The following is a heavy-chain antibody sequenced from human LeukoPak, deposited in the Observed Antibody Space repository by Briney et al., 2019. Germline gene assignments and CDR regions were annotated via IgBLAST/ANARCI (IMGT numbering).Heavy chain of an antibody. J-gene: IGHJ6*02. Sequence: SETLSLTRTVSGGLISGYYWSWIRQPPGKGLEWIGYIYYSGSTKYNPSLKSRVTISVDTSKNQFSLKLTSVTAADTAEYYCARAPPSAAGYYYGMDVWGQGTTVTVSS. CDR3: ARAPPSAAGYYYGMDV. D-gene: IGHD6-13*01. CDR2: IYYSGST. CDR1: GGLISGYY. V-gene: IGHV4-59*01.